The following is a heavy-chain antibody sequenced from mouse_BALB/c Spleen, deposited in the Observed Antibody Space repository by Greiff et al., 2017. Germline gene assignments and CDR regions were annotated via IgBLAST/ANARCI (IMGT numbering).Heavy chain of an antibody. J-gene: IGHJ4*01. CDR1: GFTFSSYG. D-gene: IGHD1-1*01. CDR2: INSNGGST. V-gene: IGHV5-6-3*01. CDR3: ARNYYGSSYGAMDY. Sequence: EVHLVESGGGLVQPGGSLKLSCAASGFTFSSYGMSWVRQTPDKRLELVATINSNGGSTYYPDSVKGRFTISRDNAQNTLYLQMSSLKSEDTAMYYCARNYYGSSYGAMDYWGQGTSVTVSS.